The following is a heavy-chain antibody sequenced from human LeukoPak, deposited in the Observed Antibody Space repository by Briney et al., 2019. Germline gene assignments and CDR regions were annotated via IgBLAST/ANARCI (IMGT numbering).Heavy chain of an antibody. V-gene: IGHV3-23*01. Sequence: GGSLRLSCAASGFTFGSYAMSWVRQAPGKGLEWVSAISGSGGSTYYADSVKGRFTISRDNSKNTLYLQMNSLRAEDTAVYYCAKDRDGCSSTSCYKPAEYFQHWGQGTLVTVSS. CDR2: ISGSGGST. J-gene: IGHJ1*01. CDR1: GFTFGSYA. D-gene: IGHD2-2*02. CDR3: AKDRDGCSSTSCYKPAEYFQH.